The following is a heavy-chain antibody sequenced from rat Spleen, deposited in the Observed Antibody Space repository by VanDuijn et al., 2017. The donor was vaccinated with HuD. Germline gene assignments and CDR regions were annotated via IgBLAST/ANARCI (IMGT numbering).Heavy chain of an antibody. CDR1: GFTFSSYG. CDR3: ARDYYSIMDA. V-gene: IGHV5-62*01. J-gene: IGHJ4*01. Sequence: VQLVESGGGLVQPGKSLKLSCSASGFTFSSYGMHWIRQAPGKGLDWVAYISSSSGTVYADAVKGRFTISRDNAKNTLYLQLNSLKSEDTAIYYCARDYYSIMDAWGQGASVTVSS. CDR2: ISSSSGT. D-gene: IGHD1-2*01.